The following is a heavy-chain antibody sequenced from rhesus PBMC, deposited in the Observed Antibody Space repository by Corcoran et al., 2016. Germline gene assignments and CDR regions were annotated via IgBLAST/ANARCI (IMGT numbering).Heavy chain of an antibody. Sequence: QVQLQESGPGLVKPSETLSLTCAVSGGSISRNYWSLIRQPPGQGLDWIGRIYGSGGSTDYNPSLKSRVTISTDTSKNQFSLKLSSVTAADTAVYYCARSRYYYGGWYFDLWGPGTPITISS. V-gene: IGHV4-160*01. D-gene: IGHD3-16*01. CDR3: ARSRYYYGGWYFDL. CDR2: IYGSGGST. J-gene: IGHJ2*01. CDR1: GGSISRNY.